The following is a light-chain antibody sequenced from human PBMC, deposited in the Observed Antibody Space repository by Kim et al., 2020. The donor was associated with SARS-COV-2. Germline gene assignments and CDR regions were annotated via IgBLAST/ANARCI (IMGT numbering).Light chain of an antibody. J-gene: IGKJ4*01. CDR3: QQHNGY. CDR1: QSITIG. V-gene: IGKV1-5*03. CDR2: NVF. Sequence: TLSASVGDTVTITCRASQSITIGLAWYQQKPGKAPKLLIYNVFNLDSGVPSRFSGSGSGTQFTLTISSLQPDDFATYYCQQHNGYFGGGTKVDIK.